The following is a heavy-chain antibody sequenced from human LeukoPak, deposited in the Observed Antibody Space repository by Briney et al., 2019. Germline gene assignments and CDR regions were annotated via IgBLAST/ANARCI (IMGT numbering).Heavy chain of an antibody. CDR2: TYYRSKWHN. J-gene: IGHJ5*02. D-gene: IGHD3-16*01. Sequence: SQTLSLTCVISADTVSSNNTAWNWPRHSPSRGLEWLRRTYYRSKWHNDYGVSAKSRVTIDPDTSKNQFSLRPQSMTPYDTAGYCGARGVLLDRWGQGILVTVSS. CDR3: ARGVLLDR. CDR1: ADTVSSNNTA. V-gene: IGHV6-1*01.